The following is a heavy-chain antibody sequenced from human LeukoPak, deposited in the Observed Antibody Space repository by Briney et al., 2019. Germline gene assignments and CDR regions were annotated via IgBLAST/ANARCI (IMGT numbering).Heavy chain of an antibody. Sequence: SVKVSCKASGGTFSSYAISWVRQGPGQGLEWMGRIIPILGIANYAQKFQGRVTITADKSTSTAYMELSSLRSEDTAVYYCARDGRFAAYEPDYWGQGTLVTVSS. CDR3: ARDGRFAAYEPDY. D-gene: IGHD1-26*01. CDR1: GGTFSSYA. J-gene: IGHJ4*02. V-gene: IGHV1-69*04. CDR2: IIPILGIA.